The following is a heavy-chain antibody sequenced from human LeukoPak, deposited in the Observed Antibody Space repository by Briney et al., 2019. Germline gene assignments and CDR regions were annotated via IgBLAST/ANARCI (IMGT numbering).Heavy chain of an antibody. Sequence: PGGSLRLSCAASGFTFSSYEMNWVRQAPGKGLEWVSYISSSGSTIYYADSVKGRFTISRDNAKNTLYLQMNSLRAEDTAVYYCARPLSGYSSALAYWGQGTLVTVSS. J-gene: IGHJ4*02. V-gene: IGHV3-48*03. CDR1: GFTFSSYE. CDR3: ARPLSGYSSALAY. CDR2: ISSSGSTI. D-gene: IGHD6-25*01.